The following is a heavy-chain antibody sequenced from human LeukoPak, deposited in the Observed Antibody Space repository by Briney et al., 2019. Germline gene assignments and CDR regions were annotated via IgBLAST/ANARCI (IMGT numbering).Heavy chain of an antibody. CDR1: GYTFTSYD. Sequence: ASVKVSCKASGYTFTSYDINWVRQATGQGLEWMGWMNPNSGNTGYAQKFQGRVTVTRNTSISTAYMELSSLRSEDTAVYYCARYGVPAAQYYFDYWGQGTLVTVSS. J-gene: IGHJ4*02. CDR2: MNPNSGNT. CDR3: ARYGVPAAQYYFDY. V-gene: IGHV1-8*01. D-gene: IGHD2-2*01.